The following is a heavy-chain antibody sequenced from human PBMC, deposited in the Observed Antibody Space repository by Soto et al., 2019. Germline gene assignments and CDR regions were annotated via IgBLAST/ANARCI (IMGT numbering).Heavy chain of an antibody. J-gene: IGHJ6*02. V-gene: IGHV4-39*01. CDR2: IYYSGST. Sequence: QLQLQESGPGLVKPSETLSLTCTVSGGSISSSSYYWGWIRQPPGKGLEWIGSIYYSGSTYYNPSLKSRVTISVDTSKNQFSLKLSSVTAADTAVYYCARLPCITIFGVVTYYYYYGMDVWGQGTTVTVSS. CDR3: ARLPCITIFGVVTYYYYYGMDV. D-gene: IGHD3-3*01. CDR1: GGSISSSSYY.